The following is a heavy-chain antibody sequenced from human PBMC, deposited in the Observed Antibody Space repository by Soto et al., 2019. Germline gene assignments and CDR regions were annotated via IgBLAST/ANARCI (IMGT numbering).Heavy chain of an antibody. CDR3: ARDQGGSYYY. D-gene: IGHD1-26*01. Sequence: QVQVVQSGGEVKKPGASVKVSCKASGYTFTSYGISWVRQAPGQGLEWRGWISAHNGNTKYAQKFQGRVTLTTDTSTSTAYMELRSLRSDDTAVDYCARDQGGSYYYWGQGTLVTVSS. J-gene: IGHJ4*02. CDR2: ISAHNGNT. V-gene: IGHV1-18*04. CDR1: GYTFTSYG.